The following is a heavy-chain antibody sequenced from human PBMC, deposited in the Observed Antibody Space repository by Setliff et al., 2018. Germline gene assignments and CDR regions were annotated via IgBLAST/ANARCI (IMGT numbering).Heavy chain of an antibody. D-gene: IGHD3-3*01. V-gene: IGHV4-39*01. CDR3: ARLWGSYDFWSGYYIDWYFDL. Sequence: TLSLTCTVSGGSISSSSYYWGWIRQPPGKGLEWIGSIYYSGSTYYNPSLKSRVTISVDTSKNQFSLKLSSVTAADTAVYYCARLWGSYDFWSGYYIDWYFDLWGRGTLVTVSS. CDR2: IYYSGST. J-gene: IGHJ2*01. CDR1: GGSISSSSYY.